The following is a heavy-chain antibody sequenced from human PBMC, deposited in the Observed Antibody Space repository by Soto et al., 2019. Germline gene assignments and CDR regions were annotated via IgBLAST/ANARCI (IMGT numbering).Heavy chain of an antibody. CDR2: ISYSGST. J-gene: IGHJ4*02. Sequence: QVQLQESGPGLVKPSQTLSLTCTVSGGSIRSGSYCLSWIRQHPGKGLEWIGYISYSGSTCYNPSLESRVTMSVDTSKNQLSLKLSSVTAADTAVYYCARDALSRDSIWGQGTLVTVSS. V-gene: IGHV4-31*03. D-gene: IGHD3-22*01. CDR1: GGSIRSGSYC. CDR3: ARDALSRDSI.